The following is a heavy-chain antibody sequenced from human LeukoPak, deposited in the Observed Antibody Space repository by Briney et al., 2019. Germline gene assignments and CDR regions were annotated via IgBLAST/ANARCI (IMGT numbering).Heavy chain of an antibody. CDR1: GFTFSRYW. J-gene: IGHJ1*01. CDR2: IIQDGSEK. V-gene: IGHV3-7*01. Sequence: GGSLRLSCAASGFTFSRYWMSWVRQAPGKGLEWVANIIQDGSEKYYVDSVKGRFTISRDNAKNSLSLRMNSLSAEDTAVCYCATGYSSGWYFYFQHWGQGSLVSVSS. D-gene: IGHD6-19*01. CDR3: ATGYSSGWYFYFQH.